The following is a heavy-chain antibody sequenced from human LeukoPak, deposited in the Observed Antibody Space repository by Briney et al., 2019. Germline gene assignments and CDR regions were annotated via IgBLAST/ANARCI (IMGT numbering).Heavy chain of an antibody. CDR1: GFRLSDYD. CDR2: IISGSRYI. V-gene: IGHV3-21*01. Sequence: RGSLRLSCAASGFRLSDYDMNWVRQAPGKGLEWVSSIISGSRYIYYAYSVKGRFTISRDDAKNSLYLQMDYLRAEDTAVYYCARADCSGSTCYLRRSWFDPWGQGTLVTVSS. CDR3: ARADCSGSTCYLRRSWFDP. D-gene: IGHD2-2*01. J-gene: IGHJ5*02.